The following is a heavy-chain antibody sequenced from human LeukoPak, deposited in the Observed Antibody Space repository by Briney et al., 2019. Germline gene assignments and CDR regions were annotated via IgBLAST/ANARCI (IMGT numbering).Heavy chain of an antibody. D-gene: IGHD5-24*01. CDR1: GGSFSGYY. Sequence: SETLSLTCAVYGGSFSGYYWSWIRQPPGKGLEWIGEINHSGSTNYNPSLKSRVTISVDTSKNQFSLKLSSVTAADTAVYYCARSLGMDGYHGPPYWCFDLWGRGTLVTVSS. J-gene: IGHJ2*01. V-gene: IGHV4-34*01. CDR2: INHSGST. CDR3: ARSLGMDGYHGPPYWCFDL.